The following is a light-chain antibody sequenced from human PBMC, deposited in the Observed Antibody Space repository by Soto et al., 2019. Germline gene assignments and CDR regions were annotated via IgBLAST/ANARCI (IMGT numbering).Light chain of an antibody. CDR2: LGS. CDR3: MQALQAPYT. V-gene: IGKV2-28*01. Sequence: DMVMTQSPLSLPVTPGEPASISCRSSQSLLHSNGYNYLDWYLQKPGQSPQLLIFLGSNRASGVPDRFSGSGSGTDVTLKISRVEAEDVGLYYCMQALQAPYTFGLGTKLEIK. J-gene: IGKJ2*01. CDR1: QSLLHSNGYNY.